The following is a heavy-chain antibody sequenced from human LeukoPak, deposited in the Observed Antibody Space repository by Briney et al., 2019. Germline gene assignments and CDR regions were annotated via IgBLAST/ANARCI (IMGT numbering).Heavy chain of an antibody. CDR1: GDSVSSNSAA. V-gene: IGHV6-1*01. D-gene: IGHD6-19*01. CDR3: ARDGSDSSGWYGGWFDP. J-gene: IGHJ5*02. Sequence: SQTLSLTCAISGDSVSSNSAAWNWIRQSPSRGLEWLGRTYYRSKWYNDYAVSVKSRITINPDTSKNQFSLQLNSVTPEDTAVYYCARDGSDSSGWYGGWFDPWGQGTLVTVSS. CDR2: TYYRSKWYN.